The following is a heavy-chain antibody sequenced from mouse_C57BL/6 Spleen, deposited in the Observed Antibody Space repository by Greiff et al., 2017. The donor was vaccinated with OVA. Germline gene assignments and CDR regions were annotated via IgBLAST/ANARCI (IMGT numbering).Heavy chain of an antibody. D-gene: IGHD4-1*01. CDR2: IYPGDGDT. CDR1: GYAFSSSW. J-gene: IGHJ2*01. V-gene: IGHV1-82*01. Sequence: VQLQQSGPELVKPGASVKISCKASGYAFSSSWMNWVKQRPGKGLEWIGRIYPGDGDTNYNGKFKGKATLTADKSSSTAYMQLSSLTSEDSAVYFCARSGLGFDYWGQGTTLTVSS. CDR3: ARSGLGFDY.